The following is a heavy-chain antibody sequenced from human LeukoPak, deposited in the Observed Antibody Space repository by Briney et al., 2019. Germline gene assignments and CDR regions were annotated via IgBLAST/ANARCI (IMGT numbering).Heavy chain of an antibody. Sequence: GGSLRLSCAASGFTFSSYAMSWVRQAPGKGLEGVSAISGSGGSTYYADSVKGRFTISRDNSKNTLYLQMNSLRAEDTAVYYCAKYYYDSSGYTYYFDCWGQGTLVTVSS. V-gene: IGHV3-23*01. J-gene: IGHJ4*02. CDR3: AKYYYDSSGYTYYFDC. CDR2: ISGSGGST. D-gene: IGHD3-22*01. CDR1: GFTFSSYA.